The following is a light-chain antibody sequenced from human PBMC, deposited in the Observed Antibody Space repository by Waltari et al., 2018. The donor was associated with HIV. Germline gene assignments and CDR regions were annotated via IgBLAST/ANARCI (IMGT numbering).Light chain of an antibody. Sequence: QSALTQTASESGSPGKSITISCTGTSSDVGRYNLVSWYHQHPGKAPKLMIDEVSKRLSGVSNRFSCSKPGNPASLTIPGLQAEDEADYYCCSYAGSSTFEVVSVGTKLTVL. V-gene: IGLV2-23*02. CDR1: SSDVGRYNL. CDR2: EVS. J-gene: IGLJ3*02. CDR3: CSYAGSSTFEV.